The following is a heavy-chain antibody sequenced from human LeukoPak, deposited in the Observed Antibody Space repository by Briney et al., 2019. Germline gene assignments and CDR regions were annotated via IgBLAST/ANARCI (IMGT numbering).Heavy chain of an antibody. CDR2: IYYSGST. V-gene: IGHV4-31*03. J-gene: IGHJ6*03. CDR1: GGSISSGGDY. D-gene: IGHD2-21*02. CDR3: ARDDRDSSRGYYYYYYYMDV. Sequence: SETLSLTCTVSGGSISSGGDYWSWIRQHPGKGLEWIGYIYYSGSTYYNPSLKSRVTISVDTSKNQFSLKLSSVTAADTAVYYCARDDRDSSRGYYYYYYYMDVWGKGTTVTVSS.